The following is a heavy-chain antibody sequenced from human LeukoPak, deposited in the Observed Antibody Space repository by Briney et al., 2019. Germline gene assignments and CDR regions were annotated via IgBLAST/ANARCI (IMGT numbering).Heavy chain of an antibody. CDR2: IYYSGST. CDR1: GGSISSSSYY. D-gene: IGHD3-3*01. V-gene: IGHV4-39*01. CDR3: ARRHADYDFWSGSSYYYYGMDV. Sequence: SETLSLTCTVSGGSISSSSYYWGWIRQPPGKGLEWIGSIYYSGSTYYNPSLKSRVTISVDTSKNQFSLKLSSVTAADTAVYYCARRHADYDFWSGSSYYYYGMDVWGQGTTVTVSS. J-gene: IGHJ6*02.